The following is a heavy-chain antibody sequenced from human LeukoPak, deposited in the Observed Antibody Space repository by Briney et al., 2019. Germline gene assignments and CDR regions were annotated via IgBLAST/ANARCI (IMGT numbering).Heavy chain of an antibody. D-gene: IGHD3-22*01. J-gene: IGHJ4*02. CDR1: GGSISSGSYY. CDR2: IYTSGST. V-gene: IGHV4-61*02. CDR3: ARDPLYDSSGYYVR. Sequence: SETLSLTCTVSGGSISSGSYYWSWIRQPAGKGLEWIGRIYTSGSTNYNPSLKGRVTISVDTSKNQFSLKLSSVTAADTAVYYCARDPLYDSSGYYVRWGQGTLVTVSS.